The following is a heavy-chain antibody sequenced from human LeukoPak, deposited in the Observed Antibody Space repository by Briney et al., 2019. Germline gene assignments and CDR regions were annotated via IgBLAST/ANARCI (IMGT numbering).Heavy chain of an antibody. J-gene: IGHJ4*02. CDR3: ARDGGWLQFFDY. Sequence: GGSLRLSCAGPGFIFNNYAMHWVRQPPGKGLEWVSGISWNSGSIDYADSVKGRFTISRDNAKNSLYLQMNTLRAEDTAVYYCARDGGWLQFFDYWGQGTLVTVSS. V-gene: IGHV3-9*01. CDR2: ISWNSGSI. CDR1: GFIFNNYA. D-gene: IGHD5-24*01.